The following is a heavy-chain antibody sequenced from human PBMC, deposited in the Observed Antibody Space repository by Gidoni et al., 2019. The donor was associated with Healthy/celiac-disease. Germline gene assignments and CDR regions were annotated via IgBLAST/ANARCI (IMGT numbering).Heavy chain of an antibody. CDR3: ARGSVDTAMGDY. Sequence: QVQLQESGPGLVKPSQTLSLTCPVTGGSLSRGGYYWSWIRQHPGKGLEWIGYIYYSGSTYYNPSLKSRVTISVDTSKNQFSLKLSSVTAADTAVYYCARGSVDTAMGDYWGQGTLVTVSS. J-gene: IGHJ4*02. CDR1: GGSLSRGGYY. CDR2: IYYSGST. D-gene: IGHD5-18*01. V-gene: IGHV4-31*03.